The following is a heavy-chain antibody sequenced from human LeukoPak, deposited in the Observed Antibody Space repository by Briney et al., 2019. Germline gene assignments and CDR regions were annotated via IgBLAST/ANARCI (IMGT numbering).Heavy chain of an antibody. CDR1: GGTFTGYY. CDR3: ASGRNMGDIAPKGRCMDV. Sequence: ASVKVSCTASGGTFTGYYIHWARQAPGQGLEWMGWINPDSGGTNYAQKFQGRVAMTRDTSITTAYMELSSLRSDDSATYYCASGRNMGDIAPKGRCMDVWGQGTTVTVSS. J-gene: IGHJ6*02. CDR2: INPDSGGT. D-gene: IGHD5-12*01. V-gene: IGHV1-2*02.